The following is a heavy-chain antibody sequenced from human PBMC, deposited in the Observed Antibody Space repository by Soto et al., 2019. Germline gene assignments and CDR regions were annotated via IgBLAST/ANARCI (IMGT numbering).Heavy chain of an antibody. Sequence: QLVESGGGVVQPGGSLRLSCAASGFSFSTYAFDWVRQAPGKGLEWVSYINSGGTIYYADSVKGRFTISRDNAKTSLYLQMNSLRDEDTAVYYCARDGRRGYDMDVWGQGTTVTVSS. CDR2: INSGGTI. D-gene: IGHD3-10*01. CDR3: ARDGRRGYDMDV. V-gene: IGHV3-48*02. CDR1: GFSFSTYA. J-gene: IGHJ6*02.